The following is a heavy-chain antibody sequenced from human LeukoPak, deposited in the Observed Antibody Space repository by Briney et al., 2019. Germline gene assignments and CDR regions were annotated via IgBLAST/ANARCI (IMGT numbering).Heavy chain of an antibody. CDR1: GFTVSSNY. V-gene: IGHV3-66*01. J-gene: IGHJ6*02. D-gene: IGHD3-9*01. CDR3: ARERYDILTGYLEYGMDV. Sequence: TGGSLRLSCAASGFTVSSNYMSWVRQAPGKGLEWVSVIYSGGSTYYADSVKGRFTISRDNSKNMLYLQMNSLRAEDTAVYYCARERYDILTGYLEYGMDVWGQGTTVTVSS. CDR2: IYSGGST.